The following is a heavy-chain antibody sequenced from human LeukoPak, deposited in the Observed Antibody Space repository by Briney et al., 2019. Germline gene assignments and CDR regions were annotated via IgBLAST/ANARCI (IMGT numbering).Heavy chain of an antibody. Sequence: GGSLRLSCAASGFTFSNYAMIWVRQAPGKGLEWVSALSGSGATTYYADSVKGRFTISRDNSKNTLYLQMNSLRAKDTAVYYCARLVQIRKWELKGAYYFDYWGQGTLVTVSS. CDR2: LSGSGATT. J-gene: IGHJ4*02. CDR3: ARLVQIRKWELKGAYYFDY. V-gene: IGHV3-23*01. D-gene: IGHD1-26*01. CDR1: GFTFSNYA.